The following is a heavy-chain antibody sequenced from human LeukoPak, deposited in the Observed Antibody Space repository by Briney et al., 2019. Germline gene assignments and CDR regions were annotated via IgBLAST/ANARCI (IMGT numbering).Heavy chain of an antibody. J-gene: IGHJ4*02. CDR1: GVTFSTYW. D-gene: IGHD6-13*01. CDR2: INGDGGSR. CDR3: ASASSHRTAAGGDY. V-gene: IGHV3-74*01. Sequence: PGGSLRLSCAAPGVTFSTYWMYWVRQAPRKGLLWVSRINGDGGSRNDADSVKGRFTISRDNAKNTLCLQMSSLRVEDTAVYYCASASSHRTAAGGDYWGQGTLVTVST.